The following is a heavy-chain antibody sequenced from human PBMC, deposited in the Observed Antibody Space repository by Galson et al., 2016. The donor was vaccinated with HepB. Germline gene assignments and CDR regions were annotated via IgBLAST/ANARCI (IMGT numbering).Heavy chain of an antibody. Sequence: SLRLSCAASGFTFSSYWMHWVRQAPGKGPVWLSRINGDGSNTNYADSVKGRFTISRDNAKNTVFLQVNSLRAEDTAVYHCAKDWWGGLDVWGQGTTVSVSS. CDR1: GFTFSSYW. J-gene: IGHJ6*02. CDR2: INGDGSNT. D-gene: IGHD2-8*02. CDR3: AKDWWGGLDV. V-gene: IGHV3-74*01.